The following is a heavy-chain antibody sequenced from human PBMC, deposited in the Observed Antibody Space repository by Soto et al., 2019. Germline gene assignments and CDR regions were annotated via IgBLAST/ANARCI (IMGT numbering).Heavy chain of an antibody. Sequence: GGSLRLSCAASGFTFSSYGMHWVRQAPGKGLEWVAVIWYDGSNKYYADSVKGRFTISRDNSKNKLYLQMNSLRAEDTAVYYCASAITYCGGDCPVDYWGQGTLVTVSS. CDR3: ASAITYCGGDCPVDY. CDR1: GFTFSSYG. V-gene: IGHV3-33*01. D-gene: IGHD2-21*02. CDR2: IWYDGSNK. J-gene: IGHJ4*02.